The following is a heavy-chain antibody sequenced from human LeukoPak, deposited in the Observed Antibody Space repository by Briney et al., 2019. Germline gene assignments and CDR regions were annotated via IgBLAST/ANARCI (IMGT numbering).Heavy chain of an antibody. CDR1: GYTFTSYG. CDR3: ARAKLLWFGELLGY. Sequence: EASVKVSCKASGYTFTSYGISWVRQAPGQGLEWMGWISAYNANTNYAQKLQGRVTMTTDTSTSTAYMELRSLRSDDTAVYYCARAKLLWFGELLGYWGQGTLVTVSS. D-gene: IGHD3-10*01. J-gene: IGHJ4*02. V-gene: IGHV1-18*01. CDR2: ISAYNANT.